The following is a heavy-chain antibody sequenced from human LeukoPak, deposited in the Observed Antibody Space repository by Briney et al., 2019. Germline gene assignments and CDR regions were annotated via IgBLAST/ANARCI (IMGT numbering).Heavy chain of an antibody. Sequence: SETLSLTCTVSGVSISSSSYYWGWIRQPPGKGLEWIGSIYYSGSTYYNPSLKSRVTISVDTSKNQFPLKLSSVTAADTAVYYCARQGDTAMVEVCSYWGQGTLVTVSS. V-gene: IGHV4-39*01. CDR1: GVSISSSSYY. J-gene: IGHJ4*02. CDR2: IYYSGST. D-gene: IGHD5-18*01. CDR3: ARQGDTAMVEVCSY.